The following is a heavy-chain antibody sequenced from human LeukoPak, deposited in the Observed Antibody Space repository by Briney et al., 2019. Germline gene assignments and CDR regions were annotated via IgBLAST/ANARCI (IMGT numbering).Heavy chain of an antibody. CDR2: IKSKTDGGTT. CDR3: TFYYYDSSGSDY. J-gene: IGHJ4*02. D-gene: IGHD3-22*01. Sequence: GGSLRLSCAASGFTFSNAWMSWVRQAPGKGLEWVGRIKSKTDGGTTDYAAPVKGRFTISRDDSKNTLYLQMNSLKTEDTAVYYCTFYYYDSSGSDYWGQGTLVTVSS. V-gene: IGHV3-15*01. CDR1: GFTFSNAW.